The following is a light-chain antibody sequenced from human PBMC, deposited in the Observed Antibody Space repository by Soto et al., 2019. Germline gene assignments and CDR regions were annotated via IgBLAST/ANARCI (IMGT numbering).Light chain of an antibody. Sequence: QSALTQPASVSGSPGQSITISCTGTSSDVGGYNYVSWYQQHPGKAPKLMIYEVSNRPSGVSNRFSGSKSGNTASLTSSGLLAEDEADYYCSSYTSSSTRVFGGGTKLTVL. V-gene: IGLV2-14*01. CDR2: EVS. CDR3: SSYTSSSTRV. J-gene: IGLJ2*01. CDR1: SSDVGGYNY.